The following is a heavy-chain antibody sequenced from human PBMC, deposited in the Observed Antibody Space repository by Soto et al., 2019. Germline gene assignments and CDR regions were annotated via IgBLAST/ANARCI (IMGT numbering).Heavy chain of an antibody. J-gene: IGHJ6*02. D-gene: IGHD3-3*01. CDR2: MNPNSGNT. CDR1: GYTFTSYD. Sequence: QVQLVQSGAEVKKPGASVKVSCKASGYTFTSYDINWVRQATGQGLEWMGWMNPNSGNTGYAQKFQGGVTMTRNTSISTAYMELSSLRSEDTAVYYCARGVYYDFWSGYFPQGMDVWGQGTTVTVSS. V-gene: IGHV1-8*01. CDR3: ARGVYYDFWSGYFPQGMDV.